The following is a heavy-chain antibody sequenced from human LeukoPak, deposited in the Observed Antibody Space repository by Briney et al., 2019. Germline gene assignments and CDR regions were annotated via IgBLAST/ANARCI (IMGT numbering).Heavy chain of an antibody. D-gene: IGHD6-19*01. J-gene: IGHJ4*02. Sequence: GGSLRLSCAAPGFTFSSYSMNWVRQAPGKGLEWVSYISSSSSTIYYADSVKGRFTISRDNAKNSLYLQMNSLRAEDTAVYYCARDEHYSSGWPFDYWGQGTLVTVSS. CDR3: ARDEHYSSGWPFDY. V-gene: IGHV3-48*04. CDR2: ISSSSSTI. CDR1: GFTFSSYS.